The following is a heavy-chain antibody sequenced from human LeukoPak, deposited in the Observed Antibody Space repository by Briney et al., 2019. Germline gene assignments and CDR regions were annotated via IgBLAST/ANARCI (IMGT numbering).Heavy chain of an antibody. CDR3: AKGVAGLDY. CDR2: IRYDGSNK. V-gene: IGHV3-30*02. J-gene: IGHJ4*02. Sequence: GGSLRLSCAASGFTFSSYGMHWVRQAPGKGLEWVAFIRYDGSNKYYADSVKGRFTISRDNSKNTLYLQMNSLRDEDTAVYYCAKGVAGLDYWGQGTLVTVSS. D-gene: IGHD6-19*01. CDR1: GFTFSSYG.